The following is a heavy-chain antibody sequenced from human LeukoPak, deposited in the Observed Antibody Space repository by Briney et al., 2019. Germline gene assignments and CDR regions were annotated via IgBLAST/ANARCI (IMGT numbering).Heavy chain of an antibody. J-gene: IGHJ4*02. CDR2: IYFIGST. D-gene: IGHD1-7*01. Sequence: SETLSLTCTVSGASISSSSYHGAWIRQPPGKGLEWIGSIYFIGSTYYNTSLKSRVTISVDTSKNQFSLNLSSVTAADTAVYYCARGIIGTFDFWGQGILVSVSS. CDR3: ARGIIGTFDF. V-gene: IGHV4-39*02. CDR1: GASISSSSYH.